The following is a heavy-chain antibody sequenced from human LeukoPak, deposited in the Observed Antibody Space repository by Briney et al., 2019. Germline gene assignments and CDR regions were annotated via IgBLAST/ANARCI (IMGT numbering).Heavy chain of an antibody. Sequence: SVKVSCKASGGTFSSYAISWVRQAPGQGLEWMGWIIPILGSANYAQSFQGRVTMTADETTSTAYMELSSLRSEDTAVYYCATSSRTYSSTDYWGQGTLVTVSS. CDR1: GGTFSSYA. CDR2: IIPILGSA. J-gene: IGHJ4*02. D-gene: IGHD6-13*01. V-gene: IGHV1-69*11. CDR3: ATSSRTYSSTDY.